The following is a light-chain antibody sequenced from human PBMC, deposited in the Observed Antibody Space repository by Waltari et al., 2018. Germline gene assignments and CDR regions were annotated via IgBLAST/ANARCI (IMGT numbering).Light chain of an antibody. CDR1: RGHSNYA. V-gene: IGLV4-69*01. J-gene: IGLJ2*01. CDR3: QTWGPGIVV. Sequence: QLVLTQSPSASASLGPSLKLTCTLSRGHSNYAIPCHPQPPEKGPRYLMNLNSDGRHNKGDGIPDRFSGSNSGAERYLTISSLQSADEAVYYCQTWGPGIVVFGGGTKLTVL. CDR2: LNSDGRH.